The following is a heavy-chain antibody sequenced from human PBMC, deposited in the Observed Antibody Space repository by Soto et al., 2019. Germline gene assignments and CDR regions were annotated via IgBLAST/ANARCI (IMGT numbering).Heavy chain of an antibody. V-gene: IGHV3-30-3*01. D-gene: IGHD6-19*01. CDR3: AGEGLWLAVAGYFDC. CDR2: ISYDGSNK. Sequence: ESGGGVVQPGRSPRLSCAASGFTFRSYAMHWVRQAPGKGLEWVAVISYDGSNKYYADSVNGRFTISSDNSKNTQYLQMNCLTAEYTAVYCDAGEGLWLAVAGYFDCCGQGTLVTVSS. CDR1: GFTFRSYA. J-gene: IGHJ4*02.